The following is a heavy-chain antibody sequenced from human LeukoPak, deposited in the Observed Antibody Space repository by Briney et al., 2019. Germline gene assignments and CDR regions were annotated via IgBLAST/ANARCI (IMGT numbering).Heavy chain of an antibody. CDR2: INPSGGST. CDR1: GYTFTSYY. V-gene: IGHV1-46*01. Sequence: ASAKVSCKASGYTFTSYYMHWVRQAPGQGLEWMGIINPSGGSTSYAQKFQGRVTMTRDTSTSTVYMELSSLRSEDTAVYYCARVPITMVRGAIPYYFDYWGQGTLVTVSS. J-gene: IGHJ4*02. D-gene: IGHD3-10*01. CDR3: ARVPITMVRGAIPYYFDY.